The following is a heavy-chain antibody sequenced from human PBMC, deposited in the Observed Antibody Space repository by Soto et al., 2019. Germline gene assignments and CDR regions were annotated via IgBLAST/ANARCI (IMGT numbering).Heavy chain of an antibody. CDR3: ARGNSDGSYWYFDL. D-gene: IGHD1-1*01. CDR2: ITASNGNT. J-gene: IGHJ2*01. CDR1: GFSFPTYG. Sequence: QVQLVQSGAEVKNPGASVRVSCKASGFSFPTYGITWVRQAPGQGLEWMGWITASNGNTHYAQNLQGRVTMTTDTSTSTAYMELWRLSSDDTAVYYCARGNSDGSYWYFDLWGRGNLVTVSS. V-gene: IGHV1-18*04.